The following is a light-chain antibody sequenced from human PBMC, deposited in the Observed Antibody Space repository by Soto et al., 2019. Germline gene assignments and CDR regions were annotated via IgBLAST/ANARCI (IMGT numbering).Light chain of an antibody. CDR3: QQYYKLPFA. V-gene: IGKV4-1*01. Sequence: DIVMTQSPDSLAVSLGERATINCKSIQRMLDSSDSETHLGWYQQRQGRPPKLVIYGASTRESGVPDLFSCSGSGTDFTLTITILQAEDVAVYYCQQYYKLPFAFGPGTTVDVK. J-gene: IGKJ3*01. CDR1: QRMLDSSDSETH. CDR2: GAS.